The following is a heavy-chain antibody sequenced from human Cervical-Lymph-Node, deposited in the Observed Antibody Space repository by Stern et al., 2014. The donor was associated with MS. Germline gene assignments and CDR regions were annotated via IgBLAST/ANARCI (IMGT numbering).Heavy chain of an antibody. V-gene: IGHV1-46*01. J-gene: IGHJ4*02. CDR1: GYTFTIYY. D-gene: IGHD3-9*01. Sequence: VQLVESGAEVKKPGASVKISCKASGYTFTIYYMHWVRQAPGQGLEWMGIINPSGDSTSYAQKFEGRVTMTRDTSTSTVNMELSSLTSGDTAVYYCARLRGYNVLTGYLDYWGQGTLVTVSS. CDR3: ARLRGYNVLTGYLDY. CDR2: INPSGDST.